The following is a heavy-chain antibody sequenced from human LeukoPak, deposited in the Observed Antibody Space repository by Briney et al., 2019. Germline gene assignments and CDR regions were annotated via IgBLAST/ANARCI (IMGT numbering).Heavy chain of an antibody. CDR2: IIPIFGTA. J-gene: IGHJ4*02. CDR3: ARDASYCGGDCYFY. CDR1: GGTFSSYA. Sequence: ASVKVSCKASGGTFSSYAISWVRQAPGQGLEWMGGIIPIFGTANYAQKFQGRVTITADKSTSTAYMELSSLRSEDTAVYYCARDASYCGGDCYFYWGQGTLVTVSS. D-gene: IGHD2-21*02. V-gene: IGHV1-69*06.